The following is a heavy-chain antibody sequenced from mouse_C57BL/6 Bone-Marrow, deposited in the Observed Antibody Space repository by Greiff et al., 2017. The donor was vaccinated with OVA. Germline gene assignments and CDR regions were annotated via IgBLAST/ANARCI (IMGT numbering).Heavy chain of an antibody. CDR3: ARGYYGNLYAMDY. CDR1: GYTFTDYY. V-gene: IGHV1-19*01. D-gene: IGHD2-1*01. CDR2: INPYNGGT. Sequence: EVKLVESGPVLVKPGASVKMSCKASGYTFTDYYMNWVKQSHGKSLEWIGVINPYNGGTSYNQKFKGKATLTVDKSSSTAYMELNSLTSEDSAVYYCARGYYGNLYAMDYWGQGTSVTVSS. J-gene: IGHJ4*01.